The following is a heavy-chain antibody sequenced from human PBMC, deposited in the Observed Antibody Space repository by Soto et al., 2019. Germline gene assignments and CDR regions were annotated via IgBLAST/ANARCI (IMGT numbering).Heavy chain of an antibody. CDR3: ARQSSSGWYGPEFYYCYGMDV. V-gene: IGHV5-51*01. D-gene: IGHD6-19*01. CDR2: IYPGDSDT. Sequence: GESLKISCKGSGYSFTSYWIGWVRQMPGKGLEWMGIIYPGDSDTRYSPSFQGQFTISADKSISTAYLQWSSLKASDTAMYYCARQSSSGWYGPEFYYCYGMDVWGQGTTVTVSS. J-gene: IGHJ6*02. CDR1: GYSFTSYW.